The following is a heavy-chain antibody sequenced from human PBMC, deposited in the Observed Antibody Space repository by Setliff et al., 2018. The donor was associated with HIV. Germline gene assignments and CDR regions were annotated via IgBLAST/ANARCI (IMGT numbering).Heavy chain of an antibody. Sequence: ASVKVSCKASGYPFTSYYVHWVRQAPGQGLEWMGIINPSGGTTSYAQKFQGRVTMTRDTSTSTVYMELSSLRSEDTAVYYCARDWEARADYYDTSGQAQYFQHWGRGTLVTVSS. CDR2: INPSGGTT. D-gene: IGHD3-22*01. V-gene: IGHV1-46*01. J-gene: IGHJ1*01. CDR3: ARDWEARADYYDTSGQAQYFQH. CDR1: GYPFTSYY.